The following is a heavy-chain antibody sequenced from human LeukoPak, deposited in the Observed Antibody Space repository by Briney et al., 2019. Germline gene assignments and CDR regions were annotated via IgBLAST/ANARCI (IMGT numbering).Heavy chain of an antibody. D-gene: IGHD4-17*01. J-gene: IGHJ5*02. CDR1: GGSISSYY. V-gene: IGHV4-59*08. CDR3: ARSKFYGDYGFDP. Sequence: SETLSLTCTVPGGSISSYYWSWIRQPPGKGLEWIGYIYYSGSTNYNPSLKSRVTISVDTSKNQFSLKLSSVTAADTAVYYCARSKFYGDYGFDPWGQGTLVTVSS. CDR2: IYYSGST.